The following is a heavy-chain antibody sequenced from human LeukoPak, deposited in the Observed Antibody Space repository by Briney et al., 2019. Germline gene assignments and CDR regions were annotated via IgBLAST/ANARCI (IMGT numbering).Heavy chain of an antibody. V-gene: IGHV4-61*02. CDR3: ARDLRNWCDP. CDR2: IYTSGST. CDR1: GGSISSGSYY. J-gene: IGHJ5*02. Sequence: SETLSLTCTVSGGSISSGSYYWSWIRQPAGKGLEWIGRIYTSGSTNYNPSLKSRVTISVDTSKNQFSLKLSSVTAADTAVYYCARDLRNWCDPWGQGTLVTVSS.